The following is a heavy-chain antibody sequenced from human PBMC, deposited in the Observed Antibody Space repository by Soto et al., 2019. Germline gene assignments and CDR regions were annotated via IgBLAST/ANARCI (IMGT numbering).Heavy chain of an antibody. CDR2: IREDGGEK. J-gene: IGHJ5*02. CDR3: ARGEAIGDDT. Sequence: EEQLVESGGGLVQPGWSLRLSCAASGLTCSSYWMTWVRQAPGKGLEWVANIREDGGEKNYVDSVKGRFTIARDNAKNSLYLQMNSLRVEDTAVYYCARGEAIGDDTWGQGTLVTVSS. V-gene: IGHV3-7*01. D-gene: IGHD3-10*01. CDR1: GLTCSSYW.